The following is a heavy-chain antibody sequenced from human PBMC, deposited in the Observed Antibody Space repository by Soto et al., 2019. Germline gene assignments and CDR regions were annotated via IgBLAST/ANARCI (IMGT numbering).Heavy chain of an antibody. CDR2: ILYDGSNK. V-gene: IGHV3-30-3*01. J-gene: IGHJ4*02. CDR1: GFTFRTYA. D-gene: IGHD6-19*01. Sequence: QVQLVESGGGVVQPGRSLRLSCAASGFTFRTYALHWVRQAPGKGLEWVAVILYDGSNKFYADSVKGRFTISRDNSKNTLYLQMTSLRAEDTAVYYCARDLARAGSLDYWGQGTLVTVSS. CDR3: ARDLARAGSLDY.